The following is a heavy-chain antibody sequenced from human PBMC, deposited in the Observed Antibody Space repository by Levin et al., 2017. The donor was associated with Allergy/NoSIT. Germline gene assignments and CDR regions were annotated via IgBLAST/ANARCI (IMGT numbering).Heavy chain of an antibody. D-gene: IGHD3-3*01. CDR1: GYTFTGYY. Sequence: VASVKVSCKASGYTFTGYYMHWVRQAPGQGLEWMGWINPNSGGTNYAQKFQGWVTMTRDTSISTAYMELSRLRSDDTAVYYCARDLSQEGKGRFGMDVWGQGTTVTVSS. CDR2: INPNSGGT. V-gene: IGHV1-2*04. CDR3: ARDLSQEGKGRFGMDV. J-gene: IGHJ6*02.